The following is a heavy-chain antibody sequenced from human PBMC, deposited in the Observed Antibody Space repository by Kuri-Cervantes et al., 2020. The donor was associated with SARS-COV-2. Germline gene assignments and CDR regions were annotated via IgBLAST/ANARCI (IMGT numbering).Heavy chain of an antibody. J-gene: IGHJ6*02. CDR2: IYSGGST. Sequence: GGSLRLSCAASGFTVSSNYMSWVRQAPGKGLEWVSVIYSGGSTYYADSLKGRFTISRDNSKNTLYLQMNSLRAEDTAVYYCARDIKYQLLYPGWGMDVWGQGTTVTVSS. D-gene: IGHD2-2*02. CDR3: ARDIKYQLLYPGWGMDV. V-gene: IGHV3-53*01. CDR1: GFTVSSNY.